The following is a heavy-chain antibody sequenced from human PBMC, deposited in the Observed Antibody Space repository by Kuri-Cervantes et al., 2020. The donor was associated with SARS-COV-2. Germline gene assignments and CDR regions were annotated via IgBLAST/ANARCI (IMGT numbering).Heavy chain of an antibody. J-gene: IGHJ4*02. CDR2: INPNSGGT. CDR3: ARDHQTTLITGTTLGGGY. V-gene: IGHV1-2*02. D-gene: IGHD1-7*01. Sequence: ASVTVSCKASGYTFTGYYMHWVRQAPGQGLEWMGWINPNSGGTNYAQKFKGRVTMTRDTSISTAYMEMRSLRSDDTAVYYCARDHQTTLITGTTLGGGYCGQATLTVSS. CDR1: GYTFTGYY.